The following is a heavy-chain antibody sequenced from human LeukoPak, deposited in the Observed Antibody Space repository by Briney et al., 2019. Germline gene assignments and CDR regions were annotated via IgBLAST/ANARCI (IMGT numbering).Heavy chain of an antibody. CDR2: IYSGGTI. Sequence: GGSLTLSCTASGFSYRTNYMSWLRQAPGKGLEWVSVIYSGGTIRYADSVKGRFTISRDNSRDTLHLQMNSLRVDDTAVYYRVRAVHHLFYSDSSGYYGDAFDVWGQGTVVTVSS. CDR1: GFSYRTNY. V-gene: IGHV3-53*01. J-gene: IGHJ3*01. D-gene: IGHD3-22*01. CDR3: VRAVHHLFYSDSSGYYGDAFDV.